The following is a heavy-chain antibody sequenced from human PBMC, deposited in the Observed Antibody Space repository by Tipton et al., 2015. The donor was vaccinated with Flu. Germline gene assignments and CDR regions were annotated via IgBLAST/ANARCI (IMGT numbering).Heavy chain of an antibody. V-gene: IGHV4-59*01. Sequence: TLSLTCTVSGASISTFYWSWLRQPPGKGLEWIGYFYYGETTKYNPSLKSRVTISIDTSKNQFSLNLRSVTAADTAVYYCARASGVLEWRSWTFDSWGKGSLVTVSS. D-gene: IGHD3-3*01. J-gene: IGHJ4*02. CDR1: GASISTFY. CDR2: FYYGETT. CDR3: ARASGVLEWRSWTFDS.